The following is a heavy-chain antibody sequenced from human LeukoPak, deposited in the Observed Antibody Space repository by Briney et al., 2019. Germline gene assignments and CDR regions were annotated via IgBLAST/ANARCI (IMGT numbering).Heavy chain of an antibody. J-gene: IGHJ4*02. Sequence: ASVKVSCKASGYTFTDYYIHWVRQAPGQGLEWMGWINPHNAGTNYAQKFQGRVTMTRDTSIRTAYMELSRLTSDDTAVYYCARDPNRDGYNIDYWGQGTLVTVSS. V-gene: IGHV1-2*02. CDR1: GYTFTDYY. CDR2: INPHNAGT. D-gene: IGHD5-24*01. CDR3: ARDPNRDGYNIDY.